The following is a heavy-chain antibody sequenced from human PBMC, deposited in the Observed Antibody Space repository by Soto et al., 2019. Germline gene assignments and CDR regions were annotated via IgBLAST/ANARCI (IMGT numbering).Heavy chain of an antibody. CDR3: ARARFLEWPMGYYYGMDV. CDR1: GGTFSSYA. D-gene: IGHD3-3*01. J-gene: IGHJ6*02. Sequence: QVQLVQSGAEVKKPGSSVKVSCKASGGTFSSYAISWVRQAPGQGLEWMGGIIPIFGTANYAQKFQGRVTITAEXXTXTXXMELSSLRSEDTAVYYCARARFLEWPMGYYYGMDVWGQGTTVTVSS. V-gene: IGHV1-69*12. CDR2: IIPIFGTA.